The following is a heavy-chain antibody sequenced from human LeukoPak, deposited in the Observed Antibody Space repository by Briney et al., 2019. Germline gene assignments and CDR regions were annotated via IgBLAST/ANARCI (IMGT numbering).Heavy chain of an antibody. CDR1: GYSLTELS. CDR2: FDVGQSET. CDR3: ATFVPYSDSSDFYIHAFHI. J-gene: IGHJ3*02. D-gene: IGHD3-22*01. V-gene: IGHV1-24*01. Sequence: ASVKVSCKASGYSLTELSMRWVRQTLGKGLEWMGAFDVGQSETIYAQKLQGRVTLTADSSTDTAYMELTSLRAEDTALYYCATFVPYSDSSDFYIHAFHIWGRGTMVTVSS.